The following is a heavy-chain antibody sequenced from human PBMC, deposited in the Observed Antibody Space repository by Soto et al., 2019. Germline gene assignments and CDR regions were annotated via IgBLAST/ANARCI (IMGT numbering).Heavy chain of an antibody. V-gene: IGHV3-74*01. J-gene: IGHJ4*02. CDR3: ASGGSSLNFDS. D-gene: IGHD6-6*01. CDR1: GLTFSNYA. Sequence: PGGSLRLSCAASGLTFSNYAMSWVRQAPGKGLVWVSWINSDGSSTSYADSVKGRFTISRDNAKNTLYLQMNSLRAEDTAVYYCASGGSSLNFDSWGQGTLVTVSS. CDR2: INSDGSST.